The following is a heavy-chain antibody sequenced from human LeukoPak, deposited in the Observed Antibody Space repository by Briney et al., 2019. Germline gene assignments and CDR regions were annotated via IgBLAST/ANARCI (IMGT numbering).Heavy chain of an antibody. J-gene: IGHJ4*02. V-gene: IGHV4-39*01. CDR1: GGSISSSSYY. CDR3: ARLPDHTIFGVVLNYFDY. D-gene: IGHD3-3*01. CDR2: IYYSGNT. Sequence: SETLSLTCTVSGGSISSSSYYWGWIRQPPGKGLEWIGSIYYSGNTYYNPSLRSRVTISVDTSRNQFSLKLSSVTAADTAVYYCARLPDHTIFGVVLNYFDYWGQGTLVTASS.